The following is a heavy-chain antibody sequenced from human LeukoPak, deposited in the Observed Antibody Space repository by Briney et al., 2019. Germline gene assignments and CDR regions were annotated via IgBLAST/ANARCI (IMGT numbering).Heavy chain of an antibody. CDR3: AGDPYYYDSSGYYGEGFDY. J-gene: IGHJ4*02. CDR1: GFTFSSYS. D-gene: IGHD3-22*01. V-gene: IGHV3-21*01. Sequence: GGSLRLSCAASGFTFSSYSMNWVRQAPGKGLEWVSYISSSRNYIFYADSVKGRFTISRDNAKNSLYLQMNSLRAEDTAVYYCAGDPYYYDSSGYYGEGFDYWGQGTLVTVSS. CDR2: ISSSRNYI.